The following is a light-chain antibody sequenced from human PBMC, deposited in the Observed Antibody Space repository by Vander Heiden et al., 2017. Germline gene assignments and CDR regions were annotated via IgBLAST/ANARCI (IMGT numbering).Light chain of an antibody. CDR2: AAS. CDR3: QQSYSTPRT. CDR1: QSISSY. V-gene: IGKV1-39*01. J-gene: IGKJ2*02. Sequence: DIQMTQSPSTLSASVGDRVTITCRASQSISSYLDWYQQKPGKAPKLLIYAASSLQSGVPSRFSGSGSGTEFTLTISSLQPDDFATYYCQQSYSTPRTFGQGTKLEIK.